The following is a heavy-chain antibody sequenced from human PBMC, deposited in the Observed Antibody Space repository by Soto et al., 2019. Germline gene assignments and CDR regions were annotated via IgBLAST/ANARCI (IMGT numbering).Heavy chain of an antibody. CDR3: ARYCSSTSCYTDAFDI. D-gene: IGHD2-2*01. CDR1: GGYISSYY. Sequence: PSETQSHTYTVSGGYISSYYGSWIRQPPGKGLEWIGYIYYSGSTNYNPSLKSRVTISVDTSKNQFSLKLSSVTAADTAVYYCARYCSSTSCYTDAFDIWGQGTMVTVSS. V-gene: IGHV4-59*01. CDR2: IYYSGST. J-gene: IGHJ3*02.